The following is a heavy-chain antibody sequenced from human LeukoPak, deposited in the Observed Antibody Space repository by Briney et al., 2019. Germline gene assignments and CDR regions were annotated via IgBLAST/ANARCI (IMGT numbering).Heavy chain of an antibody. V-gene: IGHV4-31*03. CDR2: IYYSGST. CDR1: GGSISSGGYY. D-gene: IGHD2-2*02. CDR3: VRYCSSTNCYKGGFDP. J-gene: IGHJ5*02. Sequence: PSETLSLTCTVSGGSISSGGYYWSWIRQHPGKGLEWFGYIYYSGSTYSNPSLKSRVTISVDTSKNQFSLNLSSVTAADTAVYYCVRYCSSTNCYKGGFDPWGQGTLVTVSS.